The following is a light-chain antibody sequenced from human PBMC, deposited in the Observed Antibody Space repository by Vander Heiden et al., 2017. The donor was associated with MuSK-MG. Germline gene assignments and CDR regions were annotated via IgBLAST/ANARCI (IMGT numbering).Light chain of an antibody. J-gene: IGLJ2*01. V-gene: IGLV1-40*01. CDR3: PSYDRSLSGRV. CDR1: SSNIGAHYD. CDR2: VDN. Sequence: QSVLTQPPSVSGAPGQRVTISCTGSSSNIGAHYDVHWYQQVQGSAPKLLIVVDNNRPSGVPERFSAYKAATEESPETYGLQAEEEPEDDCPSYDRSLSGRVFGGGTKLTVL.